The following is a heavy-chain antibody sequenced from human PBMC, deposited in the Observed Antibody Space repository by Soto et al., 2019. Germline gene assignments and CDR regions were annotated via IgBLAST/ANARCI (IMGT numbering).Heavy chain of an antibody. CDR3: AGLRLGELSLRPFDY. CDR2: IYYSGST. V-gene: IGHV4-39*01. D-gene: IGHD3-16*02. CDR1: GGSISSSSYY. Sequence: SETLSLTCTVSGGSISSSSYYWGWIRQPPGKGLEWIGSIYYSGSTYYNPSLKSRVTVSVDTPKNQFSLKLSSVTAADTAVYYCAGLRLGELSLRPFDYWGQGTLVTVSS. J-gene: IGHJ4*02.